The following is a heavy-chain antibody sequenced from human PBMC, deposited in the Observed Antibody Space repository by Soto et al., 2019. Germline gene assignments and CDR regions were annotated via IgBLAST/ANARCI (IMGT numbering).Heavy chain of an antibody. V-gene: IGHV3-48*02. CDR2: ISSSSSTI. J-gene: IGHJ6*02. D-gene: IGHD5-12*01. CDR1: GFTFTSYS. Sequence: EAQLVESGGGLVQPGGSLRLSCAASGFTFTSYSMNCVRQAPGKGLEWVSYISSSSSTIYYADSVKGRVTISRDNAENSLYLQMNSLRDEDTAVYYCARGEMATISYYYYGMDVWGQGTTVTVSS. CDR3: ARGEMATISYYYYGMDV.